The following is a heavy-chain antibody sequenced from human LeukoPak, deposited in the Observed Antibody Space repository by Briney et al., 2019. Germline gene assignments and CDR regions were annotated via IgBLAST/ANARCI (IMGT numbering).Heavy chain of an antibody. J-gene: IGHJ4*02. D-gene: IGHD1-14*01. CDR3: AKDPPRSRR. CDR1: GFTVSSNY. V-gene: IGHV3-23*01. CDR2: ISGSGGST. Sequence: PGGSLRLSCAPSGFTVSSNYMSWVRQAPGKGLEWVSAISGSGGSTYYADSVKGRFTISRDNSKNTLYLQMNSLRAEDTAVYYCAKDPPRSRRWGQGTLVTVSS.